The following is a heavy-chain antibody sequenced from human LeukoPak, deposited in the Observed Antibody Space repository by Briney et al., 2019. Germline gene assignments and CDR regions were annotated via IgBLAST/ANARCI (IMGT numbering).Heavy chain of an antibody. J-gene: IGHJ4*02. Sequence: ASVKVSCKASGYTFTGYYMHWVRQAPGQGLEWMGWINPNSGGTNYAQKFQGRVTMTRDTSISTAYMELSRLRSDDTAVYYCARDGGWEDHIRDYYFDYWGQGTLVTVSS. CDR2: INPNSGGT. V-gene: IGHV1-2*02. CDR1: GYTFTGYY. D-gene: IGHD1-26*01. CDR3: ARDGGWEDHIRDYYFDY.